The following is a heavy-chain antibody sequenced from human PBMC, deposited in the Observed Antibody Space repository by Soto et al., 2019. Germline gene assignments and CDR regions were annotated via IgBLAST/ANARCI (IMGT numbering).Heavy chain of an antibody. J-gene: IGHJ5*02. CDR2: INHSGST. CDR3: ARGRNSVYFDLWSGSAGGYWFAP. Sequence: SENLSVTCAVYGGSFSGYYWSWIRQPPGKGLEWIGEINHSGSTNYNPSLKSRVTISVDTSKNQFSLKLSSVTAADTAVYYCARGRNSVYFDLWSGSAGGYWFAPWCQCTLVT. D-gene: IGHD3-3*01. CDR1: GGSFSGYY. V-gene: IGHV4-34*01.